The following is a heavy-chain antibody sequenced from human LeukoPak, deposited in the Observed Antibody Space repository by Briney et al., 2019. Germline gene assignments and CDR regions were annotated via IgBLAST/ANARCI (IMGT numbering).Heavy chain of an antibody. J-gene: IGHJ4*02. CDR3: ARGRAAAGLNPLLDY. Sequence: PETLSLTCAVYGGSFSGYYWSWIRLPPGKGLEWIGEINHSGSTNYNPSLKSRVTISVDTSKNQFSLKLSSVTAADTAVYYCARGRAAAGLNPLLDYWGQGTLVTVSS. CDR1: GGSFSGYY. D-gene: IGHD6-13*01. V-gene: IGHV4-34*01. CDR2: INHSGST.